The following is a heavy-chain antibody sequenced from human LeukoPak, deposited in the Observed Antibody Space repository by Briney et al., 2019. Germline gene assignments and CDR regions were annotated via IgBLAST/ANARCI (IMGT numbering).Heavy chain of an antibody. D-gene: IGHD6-19*01. V-gene: IGHV1-69*01. CDR1: VGTFSSYA. Sequence: ASVNVSCKASVGTFSSYAISWVRQAPGQGLDWMGGIIPIFGKANYAQKFQGRVTITADESTSTAYMELSSLRSEDTAVYYCARALGWLDYFDYWGQGTLVTVSS. CDR3: ARALGWLDYFDY. CDR2: IIPIFGKA. J-gene: IGHJ4*02.